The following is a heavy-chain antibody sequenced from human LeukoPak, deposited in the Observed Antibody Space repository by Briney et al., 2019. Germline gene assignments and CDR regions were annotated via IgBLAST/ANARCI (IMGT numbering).Heavy chain of an antibody. V-gene: IGHV4-59*01. CDR3: ARSKVGATIYDFDV. CDR2: IHHSGST. D-gene: IGHD1-26*01. J-gene: IGHJ3*01. CDR1: GGSIGTYY. Sequence: PSETLSLTCAVAGGSIGTYYWSWVRQPPGRGLEWIAYIHHSGSTNSNPSLKSRVTVSLDTSNNQFSLKLTSVAAADTAVYYCARSKVGATIYDFDVWGQGTMVTVSS.